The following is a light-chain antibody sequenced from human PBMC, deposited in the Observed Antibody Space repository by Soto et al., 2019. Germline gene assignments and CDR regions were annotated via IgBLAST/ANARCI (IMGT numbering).Light chain of an antibody. CDR2: GAS. CDR1: QSVSSN. CDR3: QQYDYWPYT. J-gene: IGKJ2*01. V-gene: IGKV3-15*01. Sequence: EIVMTQSPATLSVSPGERATLSCRASQSVSSNLAWYQQKPGQAPRLLIYGASTRATGIPTGFSGSGSGTEFTLTISSLQSEDFAIYYCQQYDYWPYTFGQGTKLEIK.